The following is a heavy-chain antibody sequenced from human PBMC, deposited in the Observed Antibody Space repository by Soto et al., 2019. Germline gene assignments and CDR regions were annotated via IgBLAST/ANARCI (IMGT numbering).Heavy chain of an antibody. CDR1: GFTFSSYA. CDR3: VRGTSPYSSGWHKGRVDY. D-gene: IGHD6-19*01. V-gene: IGHV3-30-3*01. CDR2: ISYDGSNK. J-gene: IGHJ4*01. Sequence: QVQLVESGGGVVQPGRSLRLSCAASGFTFSSYAMHWVRQAPGKGLEWVAVISYDGSNKYYADSVRGRFTISRDNSKTLYLQMNTLRGEDTALYYCVRGTSPYSSGWHKGRVDYWG.